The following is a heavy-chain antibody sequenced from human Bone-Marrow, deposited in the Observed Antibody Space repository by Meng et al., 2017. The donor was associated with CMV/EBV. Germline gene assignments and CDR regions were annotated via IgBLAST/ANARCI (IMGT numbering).Heavy chain of an antibody. CDR3: ATIPDIVVVPAAISLGSDY. D-gene: IGHD2-2*01. CDR2: INPNSGGT. Sequence: ASVKVSCKASGYTFTGYYMHWVRQAPGQGLEWMGWINPNSGGTNYAQKFQGRVTITRDTSASTAYMELSSLRSEDMAVYYCATIPDIVVVPAAISLGSDYWGQGTLVTVSS. J-gene: IGHJ4*02. CDR1: GYTFTGYY. V-gene: IGHV1-2*02.